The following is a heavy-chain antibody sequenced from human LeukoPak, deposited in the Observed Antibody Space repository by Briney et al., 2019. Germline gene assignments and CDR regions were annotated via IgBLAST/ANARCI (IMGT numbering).Heavy chain of an antibody. CDR1: GGSISSYY. D-gene: IGHD3-3*01. CDR2: IYYSGST. J-gene: IGHJ4*02. CDR3: ASNKLITIFGVVIATSTFDY. V-gene: IGHV4-59*12. Sequence: SETLSLTCTVSGGSISSYYWSWIRQPPGKGLEWIGYIYYSGSTNYNPSLKSRVTISVDTSKNQFSLKLSSVTAADTAVYYCASNKLITIFGVVIATSTFDYWGQGTLVTVSS.